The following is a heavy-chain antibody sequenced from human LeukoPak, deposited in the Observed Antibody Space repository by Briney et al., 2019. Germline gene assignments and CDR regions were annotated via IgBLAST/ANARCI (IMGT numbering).Heavy chain of an antibody. CDR1: GVSISSSNSY. V-gene: IGHV4-39*01. Sequence: SETLSLTCTVSGVSISSSNSYWGWIRQPPGKGLEWIGSIYYSGNTYYNASLKSQVSISIDTSKNQFSLQLNSVTPEDTAVYYCARVVVSGYYHNDAFDIWGQGTMVTVSS. CDR2: IYYSGNT. J-gene: IGHJ3*02. CDR3: ARVVVSGYYHNDAFDI. D-gene: IGHD3-22*01.